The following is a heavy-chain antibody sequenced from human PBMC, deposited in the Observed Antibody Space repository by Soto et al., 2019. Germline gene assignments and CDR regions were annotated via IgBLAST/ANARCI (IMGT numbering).Heavy chain of an antibody. CDR1: GFAFSDYY. CDR2: ISASGANI. V-gene: IGHV3-11*01. CDR3: ASPGVSVSGEGV. J-gene: IGHJ4*02. D-gene: IGHD1-1*01. Sequence: GGSLRLSCVASGFAFSDYYMSWIRQAPGKGLEWISYISASGANIYYADSVQGRFTISRDNAKSSLHLHMNSLTADDTAVYYCASPGVSVSGEGVWGQGTLVTVSS.